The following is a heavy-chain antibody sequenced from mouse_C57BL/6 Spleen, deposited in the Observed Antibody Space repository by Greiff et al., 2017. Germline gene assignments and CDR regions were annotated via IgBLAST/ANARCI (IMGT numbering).Heavy chain of an antibody. Sequence: QVHVKQPGAELVKPGASVKLSCKASGYTFTSYWMHWVEQRPGQGLEWIGMIHPNSGSTNYNEKFKSKATLTVDKSSSTAYRQLSSLTSEDSAVYYCASPYDPFAYWGQGTLVTVSA. CDR3: ASPYDPFAY. D-gene: IGHD2-12*01. CDR1: GYTFTSYW. V-gene: IGHV1-64*01. J-gene: IGHJ3*01. CDR2: IHPNSGST.